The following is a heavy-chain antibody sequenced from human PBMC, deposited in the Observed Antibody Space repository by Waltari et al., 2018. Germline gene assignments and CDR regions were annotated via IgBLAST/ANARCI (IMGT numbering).Heavy chain of an antibody. CDR1: GGSFSGYY. CDR2: INHSGRT. J-gene: IGHJ4*02. V-gene: IGHV4-34*01. CDR3: ARVPSSIGAFDY. D-gene: IGHD3-10*01. Sequence: QVQLQQWGAGLLKPSETLSLTCAVYGGSFSGYYWSWIRQPPGKGLEWIGEINHSGRTNYNPSLKSRVTISVDTSKNQFSLKLSSVTAADTAVYYCARVPSSIGAFDYWGQGTLVTVSS.